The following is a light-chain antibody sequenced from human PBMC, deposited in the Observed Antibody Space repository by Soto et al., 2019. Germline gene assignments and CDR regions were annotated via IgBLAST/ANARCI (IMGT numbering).Light chain of an antibody. CDR1: QSVSTR. CDR2: DIS. Sequence: EIVLTQSPANLSLSPGEGATLSCRASQSVSTRVAWYQQKPGQAPRLLIYDISTRAPGIPARFSGSGSATDFTLTISSLEPDDFAIYHCQQRSHWPPVTFGQGTRLEIK. V-gene: IGKV3-11*01. J-gene: IGKJ5*01. CDR3: QQRSHWPPVT.